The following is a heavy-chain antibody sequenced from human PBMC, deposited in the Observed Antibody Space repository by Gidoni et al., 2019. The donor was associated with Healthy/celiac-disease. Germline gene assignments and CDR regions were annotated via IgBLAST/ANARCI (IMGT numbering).Heavy chain of an antibody. CDR2: ISAYNGNT. Sequence: QVQLVQSGAEGKKPGASVKVSCKASGYTFTSYGISWVRQAPGQGLDWMGWISAYNGNTNYAQKLQGRVTMTTDTSTSTAYMELRSLRSDDTAVYYCARDRGAYCSSTSCYTGSLFYYYYYMDVWGKGTTVTVSS. V-gene: IGHV1-18*01. CDR1: GYTFTSYG. CDR3: ARDRGAYCSSTSCYTGSLFYYYYYMDV. J-gene: IGHJ6*03. D-gene: IGHD2-2*02.